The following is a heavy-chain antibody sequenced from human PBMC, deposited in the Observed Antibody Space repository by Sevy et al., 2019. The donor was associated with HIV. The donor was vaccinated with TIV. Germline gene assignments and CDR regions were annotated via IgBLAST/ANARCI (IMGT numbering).Heavy chain of an antibody. Sequence: ASVKVSCKASGYTFTSYGISWVRQAPGQGLEWMGWISAYNGNTNYAQKLQGRVTMTTDTSTSTAYMELKGLRSDDTAVYYCARDGYCSGGSCYPNYYYGMDVWGQGTTVTVSS. CDR3: ARDGYCSGGSCYPNYYYGMDV. J-gene: IGHJ6*02. CDR1: GYTFTSYG. D-gene: IGHD2-15*01. CDR2: ISAYNGNT. V-gene: IGHV1-18*01.